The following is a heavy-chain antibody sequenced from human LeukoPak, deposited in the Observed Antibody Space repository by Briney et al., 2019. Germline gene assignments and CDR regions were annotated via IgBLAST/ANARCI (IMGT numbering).Heavy chain of an antibody. D-gene: IGHD6-13*01. Sequence: GGSLRLSCAASGFTFSDYYMSWIRQAPGKGLEWVSYISSSGSTIYYADSVKGRFIISRDNSKNTLYLQMNSLRVEDTAVYYCAKGSSNWRDYYYFDYWGQGTLVTVSS. CDR1: GFTFSDYY. CDR3: AKGSSNWRDYYYFDY. J-gene: IGHJ4*02. CDR2: ISSSGSTI. V-gene: IGHV3-11*01.